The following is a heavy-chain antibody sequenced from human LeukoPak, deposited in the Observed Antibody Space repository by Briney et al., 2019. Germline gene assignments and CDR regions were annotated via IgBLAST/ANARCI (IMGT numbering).Heavy chain of an antibody. J-gene: IGHJ4*02. Sequence: PGGSLRLSCAVSGFTFSRYAMSWVRQAPGKGLEWVSAISGSGGSTYYADSVKGRFTIPRDNSKNTLYLQMNSLRAEDTAVYYCAKDHCNNGVCYYFDYWGQGTLVTVSS. CDR1: GFTFSRYA. D-gene: IGHD2-8*01. CDR3: AKDHCNNGVCYYFDY. V-gene: IGHV3-23*01. CDR2: ISGSGGST.